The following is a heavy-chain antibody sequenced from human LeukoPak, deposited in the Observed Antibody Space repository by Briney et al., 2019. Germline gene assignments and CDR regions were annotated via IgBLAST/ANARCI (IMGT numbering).Heavy chain of an antibody. D-gene: IGHD4-17*01. CDR3: ARGTTVTREFDY. CDR2: IYYSGST. J-gene: IGHJ4*02. V-gene: IGHV4-59*01. Sequence: PSETLSLTCTVPGGSISSYYWSWIRQPPGKGLEWIGYIYYSGSTNYNPSLKSRVTISVDTSKKQFSLKLSSVTAADTAVYYCARGTTVTREFDYWGQGTQVTVSS. CDR1: GGSISSYY.